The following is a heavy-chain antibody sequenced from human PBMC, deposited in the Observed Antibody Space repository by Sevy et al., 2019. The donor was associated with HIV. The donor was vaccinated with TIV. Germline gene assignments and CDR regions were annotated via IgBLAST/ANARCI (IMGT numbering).Heavy chain of an antibody. V-gene: IGHV3-23*01. D-gene: IGHD3-22*01. Sequence: GGSLRLSCAASGFTFITYAMNWVRQAPGKGLEWVSTISGSGDSTYYADSVKGRFTISRDNSKNTLYLQMNSLRAADTALYYCARDHGESSGYYPLGAFDIWSQGTMVTVSS. CDR2: ISGSGDST. CDR3: ARDHGESSGYYPLGAFDI. J-gene: IGHJ3*02. CDR1: GFTFITYA.